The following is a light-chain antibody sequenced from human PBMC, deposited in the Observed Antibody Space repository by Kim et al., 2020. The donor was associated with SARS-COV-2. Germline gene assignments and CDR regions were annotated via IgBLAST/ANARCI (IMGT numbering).Light chain of an antibody. V-gene: IGLV3-1*01. J-gene: IGLJ2*01. CDR2: QDS. CDR1: KLGAKY. CDR3: QAWDSSTVV. Sequence: SSELTQPPSVSVSPGQTASITCSGDKLGAKYACWYQQKPGQSPVLVIYQDSKRPSGIPERFSGSNSGNTATLTISGTQAMDEADYYCQAWDSSTVVFGGGTQLTVL.